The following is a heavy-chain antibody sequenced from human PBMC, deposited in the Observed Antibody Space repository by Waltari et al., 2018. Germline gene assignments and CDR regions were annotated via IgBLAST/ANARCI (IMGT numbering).Heavy chain of an antibody. J-gene: IGHJ5*02. Sequence: QVQLQESGPGLVKPSETLSLTCTVSGGSISSYYWSWIRQPPGKGLEWIGYIYYSGSTNYNPSLKSRVTISVDTSKNQFSLKLSSVTAADTAVYYCARTNFFGVVLGWFDPWGQGTLVTVSS. D-gene: IGHD3-3*01. V-gene: IGHV4-59*01. CDR3: ARTNFFGVVLGWFDP. CDR1: GGSISSYY. CDR2: IYYSGST.